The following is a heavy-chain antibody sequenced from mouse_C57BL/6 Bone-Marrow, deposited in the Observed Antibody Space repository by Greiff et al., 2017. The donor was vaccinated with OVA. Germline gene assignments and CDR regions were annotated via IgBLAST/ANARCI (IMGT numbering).Heavy chain of an antibody. V-gene: IGHV5-4*03. CDR3: ASYYDSPFDY. CDR1: GFTFSSYA. CDR2: ISDGGSYT. Sequence: EVKLVESGGGLVKPGGSLKLSCAASGFTFSSYAMSWVRQTPEKRLEWVATISDGGSYTYYPDNVKGRFTISRDNAKNNLYLQMSHLKSEDTAMYYCASYYDSPFDYWGQGTTLTVSS. J-gene: IGHJ2*01. D-gene: IGHD1-1*01.